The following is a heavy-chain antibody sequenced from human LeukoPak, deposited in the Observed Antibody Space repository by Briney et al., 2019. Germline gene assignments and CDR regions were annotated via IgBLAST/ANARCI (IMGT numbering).Heavy chain of an antibody. CDR2: IYYSGTT. D-gene: IGHD5-18*01. CDR3: ARYGYSYGQYYFDY. V-gene: IGHV4-59*01. J-gene: IGHJ4*02. CDR1: GGSISSYY. Sequence: PSETLSLTCRVPGGSISSYYWSWIRQPPGKGLEWVGHIYYSGTTNYNPSLKSRVTISVDTSNNQFSLKLTSVTAADTAVYYCARYGYSYGQYYFDYWGQGTLVTVSS.